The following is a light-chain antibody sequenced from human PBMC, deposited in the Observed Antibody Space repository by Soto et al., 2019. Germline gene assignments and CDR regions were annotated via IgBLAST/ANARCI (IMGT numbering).Light chain of an antibody. CDR1: QSISSY. CDR2: AAS. Sequence: DIQMTQSPSSLSASVGDRVTITCRASQSISSYLNWYQQKPGKAPKLLIYAASSLQSVVPSMFMGSGLRIEFARTMSMLQPEHFAMYYYLRIHKSPLTFGGGSK. V-gene: IGKV1-39*01. CDR3: LRIHKSPLT. J-gene: IGKJ4*01.